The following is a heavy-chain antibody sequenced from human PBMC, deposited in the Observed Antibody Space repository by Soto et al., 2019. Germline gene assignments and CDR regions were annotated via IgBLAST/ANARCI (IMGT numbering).Heavy chain of an antibody. CDR3: AREAPQQLWFRPFDY. D-gene: IGHD5-18*01. CDR2: ISAYNGNT. Sequence: ASVKVSCKASGYTFTSYGISWVRQAPGQGLEWMGWISAYNGNTNYAQKLQGRVTMTTDTSTSTAYMELRSLRSDDTAVYYCAREAPQQLWFRPFDYWGQGTLVTVSS. J-gene: IGHJ4*02. CDR1: GYTFTSYG. V-gene: IGHV1-18*04.